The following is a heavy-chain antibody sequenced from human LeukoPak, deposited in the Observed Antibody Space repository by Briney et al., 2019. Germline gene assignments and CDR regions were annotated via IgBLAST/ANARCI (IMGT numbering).Heavy chain of an antibody. V-gene: IGHV4-59*01. CDR1: GGSISSYY. CDR2: IYYSGST. J-gene: IGHJ4*02. Sequence: SETLSLTCTVSGGSISSYYWSWIRQPPGKGLEWIGYIYYSGSTNYNPSLKSRVTISVDTSKNQFSLKLGSVTAADTAVYYCARGTVFEGYYFDYWGQGTLVTVSS. D-gene: IGHD3-3*01. CDR3: ARGTVFEGYYFDY.